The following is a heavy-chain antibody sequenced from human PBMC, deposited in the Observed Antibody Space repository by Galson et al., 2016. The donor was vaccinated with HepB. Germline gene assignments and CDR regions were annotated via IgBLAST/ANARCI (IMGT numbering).Heavy chain of an antibody. CDR2: INTGNGNT. V-gene: IGHV1-3*04. Sequence: SVKVSCKASGYTFTSHGIHWVRQAPGQGLEWMGWINTGNGNTKYAQKFQDRVSISRDTSASTAHMELSSLGSEDTALYFCARGLLLWVDDPSLWGQGTLVTVSS. CDR3: ARGLLLWVDDPSL. CDR1: GYTFTSHG. D-gene: IGHD3-10*01. J-gene: IGHJ4*02.